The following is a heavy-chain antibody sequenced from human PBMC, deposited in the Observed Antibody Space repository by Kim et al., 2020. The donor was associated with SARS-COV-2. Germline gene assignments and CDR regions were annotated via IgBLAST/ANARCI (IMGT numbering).Heavy chain of an antibody. V-gene: IGHV1-3*01. J-gene: IGHJ5*02. D-gene: IGHD3-10*01. CDR3: AREGSGSYNWFDP. Sequence: YAQNFQGRVTVQRDTSASTPYMELSSLTSKETAVYYCAREGSGSYNWFDPWGQGTLVTVSS.